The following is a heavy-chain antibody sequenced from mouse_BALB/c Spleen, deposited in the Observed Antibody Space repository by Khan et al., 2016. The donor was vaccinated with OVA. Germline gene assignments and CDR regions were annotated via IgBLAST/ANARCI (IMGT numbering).Heavy chain of an antibody. CDR1: GYTFSDFL. Sequence: QVQLQQSGPELVKTGASVKMSCKASGYTFSDFLISWLKQRPGQGLEWIGEIYPGSDYTYYNEKFKGKATLTSDKSSHTAYMQLSSLTSEDSAVYFCARAGYGRFAYWGHGTLVTVSA. J-gene: IGHJ3*01. D-gene: IGHD2-14*01. CDR2: IYPGSDYT. CDR3: ARAGYGRFAY. V-gene: IGHV1-77*01.